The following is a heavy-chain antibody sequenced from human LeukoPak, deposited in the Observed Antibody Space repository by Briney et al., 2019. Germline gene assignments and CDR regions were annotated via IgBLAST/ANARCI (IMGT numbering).Heavy chain of an antibody. D-gene: IGHD3-10*01. CDR1: GYTFTSYG. CDR3: ARTSPEGGSGSYYLDY. CDR2: ISAYNGNT. V-gene: IGHV1-18*01. J-gene: IGHJ4*02. Sequence: GASVKVSCKASGYTFTSYGISWVRQAPGQGLEWMGWISAYNGNTNYAQKLQGRVTMTTDTSTSTAYMELRSLRSDDTAVYYCARTSPEGGSGSYYLDYWGQGTLVTVSS.